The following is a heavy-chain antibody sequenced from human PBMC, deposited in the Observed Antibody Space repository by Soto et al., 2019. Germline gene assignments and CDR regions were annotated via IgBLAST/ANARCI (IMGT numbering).Heavy chain of an antibody. J-gene: IGHJ5*02. V-gene: IGHV4-34*01. D-gene: IGHD2-15*01. CDR1: GGSFSGYY. Sequence: SETLSLTCAVYGGSFSGYYWSWIRQPPGKGLEWIGEINHSGSTNYNPSLKSRVTISVDRSKNQFSLKLSSVTAADTAVYSCARGGYCSGGSCYSDKNWFDPWGQGTLVTVSS. CDR3: ARGGYCSGGSCYSDKNWFDP. CDR2: INHSGST.